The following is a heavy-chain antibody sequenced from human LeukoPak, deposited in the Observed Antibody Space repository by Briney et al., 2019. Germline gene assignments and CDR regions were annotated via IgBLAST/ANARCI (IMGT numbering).Heavy chain of an antibody. J-gene: IGHJ4*02. V-gene: IGHV1-58*01. CDR3: AADLAAAGTYDY. CDR2: IVVGSGNT. Sequence: SVKVSCKASGFTFTSSAVQWVRQARGQRLEWIGWIVVGSGNTNYAQKFQERVTIPRDMSTSTAYMELSSLRSEDTAVYYCAADLAAAGTYDYWGQGTLVTVSS. D-gene: IGHD6-13*01. CDR1: GFTFTSSA.